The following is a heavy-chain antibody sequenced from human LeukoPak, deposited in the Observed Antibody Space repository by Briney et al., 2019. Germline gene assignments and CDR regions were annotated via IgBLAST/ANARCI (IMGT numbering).Heavy chain of an antibody. V-gene: IGHV3-21*01. CDR2: ISTSSIYI. D-gene: IGHD3-9*01. Sequence: PGRSLRLSCAASGFTFSTYTMNWVRQAPGKGLEWVSSISTSSIYIYYADSLKGRFTISRDNAKNSLYLQMNSLRAEDTAVYYCASEVRYFDWLSSGYYYMDVWGKGTTVTISS. CDR1: GFTFSTYT. J-gene: IGHJ6*03. CDR3: ASEVRYFDWLSSGYYYMDV.